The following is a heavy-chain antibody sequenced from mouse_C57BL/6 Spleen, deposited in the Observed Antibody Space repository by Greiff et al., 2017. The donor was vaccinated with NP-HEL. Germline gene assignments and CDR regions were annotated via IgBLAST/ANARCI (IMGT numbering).Heavy chain of an antibody. CDR2: IDPETGGT. V-gene: IGHV1-15*01. CDR3: TRGTTVVGYFDV. D-gene: IGHD1-1*01. J-gene: IGHJ1*03. CDR1: GYTFTDYE. Sequence: QVQLQQSGAELVRPGASVTLSCKALGYTFTDYEMHWVKQTPVHGLEWIGAIDPETGGTAYNQKFKGKAILTADKSSSTAYMELRSLTSEDSAVYYCTRGTTVVGYFDVWGTGTTVTVSS.